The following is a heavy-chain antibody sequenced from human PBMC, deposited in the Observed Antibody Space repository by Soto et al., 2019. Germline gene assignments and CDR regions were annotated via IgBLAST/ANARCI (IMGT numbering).Heavy chain of an antibody. V-gene: IGHV3-30*18. CDR3: AKDRWFGGLLRYRVYYYYGMDV. CDR2: ISYDGSNK. Sequence: QVQLVESGGGVVQPGRSLRLSCAASGFTFSSYGMHWVRQAPGKGLEWVAVISYDGSNKYYADSVKGRFTISRDNSKNTLYLQMNSLRAEDTAVYYCAKDRWFGGLLRYRVYYYYGMDVWGQGTTVTVSS. J-gene: IGHJ6*02. CDR1: GFTFSSYG. D-gene: IGHD3-10*01.